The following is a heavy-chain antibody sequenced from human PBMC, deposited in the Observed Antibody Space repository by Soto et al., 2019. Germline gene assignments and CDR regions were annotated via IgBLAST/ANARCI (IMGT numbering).Heavy chain of an antibody. Sequence: EVQLLESGGGVGQPGGSLRLSCAATGFSFSSYALNCVRQAPGKGLEWVSGISGTGGSTYYADSVKGRFTISRDNSKNTLYLQMNSLRAGDTAVYYCAKSYGDYVFFDYWGQVSMVTVPS. CDR3: AKSYGDYVFFDY. CDR1: GFSFSSYA. J-gene: IGHJ4*02. CDR2: ISGTGGST. D-gene: IGHD4-17*01. V-gene: IGHV3-23*01.